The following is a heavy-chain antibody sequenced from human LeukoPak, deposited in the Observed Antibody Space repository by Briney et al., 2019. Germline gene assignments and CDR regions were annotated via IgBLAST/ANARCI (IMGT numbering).Heavy chain of an antibody. J-gene: IGHJ4*02. Sequence: PGGSLRLSCAASGFTFSSYWMSWIRQPPGKGLEWIGEINHSGSTNYNPSLKSRVTISVDTSKNQFSLKLSSVTAADTAVYYCARARIAVAGGPFGYWGQGTLVTVSS. V-gene: IGHV4-34*01. CDR1: GFTFSSYW. CDR3: ARARIAVAGGPFGY. D-gene: IGHD6-19*01. CDR2: INHSGST.